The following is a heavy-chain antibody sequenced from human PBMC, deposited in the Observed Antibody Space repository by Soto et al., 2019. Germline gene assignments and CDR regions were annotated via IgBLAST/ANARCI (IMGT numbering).Heavy chain of an antibody. CDR3: ARGGSGYTWFNEF. V-gene: IGHV1-46*01. Sequence: QVQLVQSGAEVKKPGASVRVSCKASGYTFTHYYIHWVRQAPGQGLEWMGIINPNGGITTYAQKFRAGFSMTRDTSTSTVYLELSSLRSEDSAVYYCARGGSGYTWFNEFWGQGTLVTVSS. D-gene: IGHD3-22*01. J-gene: IGHJ4*02. CDR2: INPNGGIT. CDR1: GYTFTHYY.